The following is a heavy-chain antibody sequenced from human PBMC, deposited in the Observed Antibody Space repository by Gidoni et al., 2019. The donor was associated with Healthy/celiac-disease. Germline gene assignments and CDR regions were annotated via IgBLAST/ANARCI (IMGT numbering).Heavy chain of an antibody. J-gene: IGHJ6*02. Sequence: EVQLVESGGGLVQPGGSLSLSCAASGFTFSSYWMSWVRQAPGKGLEWVANIKQDGSEKYYVDSVKGRFTISRDNAKNSLYLQMNSLRAEDTAVYYCARAQGYFDWLHGMDVWGQGTTVTVPS. V-gene: IGHV3-7*01. CDR3: ARAQGYFDWLHGMDV. CDR2: IKQDGSEK. D-gene: IGHD3-9*01. CDR1: GFTFSSYW.